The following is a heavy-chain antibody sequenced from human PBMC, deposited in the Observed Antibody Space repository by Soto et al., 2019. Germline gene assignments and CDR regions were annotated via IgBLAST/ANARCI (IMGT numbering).Heavy chain of an antibody. CDR3: ARSYYGSGSYSYYFHY. D-gene: IGHD3-10*01. V-gene: IGHV1-3*01. CDR2: INAGNGNT. Sequence: VASVKVSCKASGYTFTSYAMHWVRQAPGQRLEWMGWINAGNGNTKYSQKFQGRVTITRDTSASTAYMELSSLRSEDTAVYYCARSYYGSGSYSYYFHYWGQGTLVTVSS. J-gene: IGHJ4*02. CDR1: GYTFTSYA.